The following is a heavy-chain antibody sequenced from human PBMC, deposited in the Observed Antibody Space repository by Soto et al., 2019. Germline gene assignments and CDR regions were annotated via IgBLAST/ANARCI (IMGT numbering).Heavy chain of an antibody. CDR3: ARNNARAQLGGNYYYIMDV. D-gene: IGHD1-20*01. V-gene: IGHV1-69*12. CDR2: IMPIFRTA. Sequence: QVQVVQSGAEVKKPGSSVKVSCKTSGGTFSTSAISWVRQAPGQGLEWMGGIMPIFRTADYAQKFQGRVTITEDGPASKADLGLRSLTSADTAVYYCARNNARAQLGGNYYYIMDVWGQGTTVTVTS. J-gene: IGHJ6*02. CDR1: GGTFSTSA.